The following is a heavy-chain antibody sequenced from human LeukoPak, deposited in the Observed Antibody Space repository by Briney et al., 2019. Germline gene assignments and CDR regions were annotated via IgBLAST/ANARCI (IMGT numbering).Heavy chain of an antibody. Sequence: GRSLRLSCAASGFTFSSYAMHWVRQAPGKGLEWVAVISYDGSNKYYADSVKGRFTISRDNSKNTLHLQMNSLRAEDTAVYYCARDIELVGATTFDYWGQGTLVTVSS. V-gene: IGHV3-30-3*01. CDR2: ISYDGSNK. J-gene: IGHJ4*02. CDR1: GFTFSSYA. CDR3: ARDIELVGATTFDY. D-gene: IGHD1-26*01.